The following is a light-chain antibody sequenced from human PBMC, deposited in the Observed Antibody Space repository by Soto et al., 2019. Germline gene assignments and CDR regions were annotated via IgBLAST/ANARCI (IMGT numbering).Light chain of an antibody. V-gene: IGKV3-20*01. CDR1: QSLTNSF. J-gene: IGKJ5*01. CDR3: QQYGTSEII. CDR2: DTS. Sequence: EFALTQSPGTLSLFPGERATLSCSASQSLTNSFIAWYQQKPGQAPRLLIYDTSSRASGIPDRFSGSGSGTDFTLTISRLEPEDFAVFYCQQYGTSEIIFGQGTRLEIK.